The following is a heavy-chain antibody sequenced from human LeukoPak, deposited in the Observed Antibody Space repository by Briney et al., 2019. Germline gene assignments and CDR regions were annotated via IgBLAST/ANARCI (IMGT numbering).Heavy chain of an antibody. CDR3: ASGGNSFFGAFDI. Sequence: SETLSLTCTVSGGSISSSSYYWGWIRQPPGKGLGWIGSIYYSGSTYYNPSLKSRVTISVDTSKNQFSPKLSSVTAADTAVYYCASGGNSFFGAFDIWGQGTMVTVSS. J-gene: IGHJ3*02. CDR2: IYYSGST. CDR1: GGSISSSSYY. V-gene: IGHV4-39*01. D-gene: IGHD4-23*01.